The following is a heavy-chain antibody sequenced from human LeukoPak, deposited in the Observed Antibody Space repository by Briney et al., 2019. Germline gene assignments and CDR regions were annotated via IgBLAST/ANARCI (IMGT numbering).Heavy chain of an antibody. Sequence: ASVKVSCKASAYSLTYHYIHWVRQAPGEGLEWMGWISPNTGRTIYAQKFQGRVTITRDTSIITAYMELTNLRSDDTAFYYCAREVGSGTFDIWGQGTMVTVSS. CDR1: AYSLTYHY. CDR3: AREVGSGTFDI. J-gene: IGHJ3*02. V-gene: IGHV1-2*02. D-gene: IGHD6-25*01. CDR2: ISPNTGRT.